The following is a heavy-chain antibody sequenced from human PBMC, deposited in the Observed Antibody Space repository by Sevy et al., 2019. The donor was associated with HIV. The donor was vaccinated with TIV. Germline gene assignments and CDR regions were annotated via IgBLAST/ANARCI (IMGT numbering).Heavy chain of an antibody. V-gene: IGHV4-39*01. D-gene: IGHD6-19*01. J-gene: IGHJ3*02. Sequence: SETLSLTCTVSGGSISSSSYYWGWIRQPPGKGLEWIGSIYYSGSTYYNPSLKSRVTISVDTSKNQFSLKLSSVTAADTAVYYCARHGAGTTVGAFDIWGQGTMVTVSS. CDR2: IYYSGST. CDR3: ARHGAGTTVGAFDI. CDR1: GGSISSSSYY.